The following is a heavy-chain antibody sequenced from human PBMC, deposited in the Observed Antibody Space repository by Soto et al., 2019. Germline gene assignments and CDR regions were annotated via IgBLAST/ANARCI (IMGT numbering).Heavy chain of an antibody. J-gene: IGHJ4*02. V-gene: IGHV1-2*02. CDR2: IYADTGGA. D-gene: IGHD3-3*01. CDR1: GYTFTAYY. CDR3: ARDLMEWPARASFDV. Sequence: WASVKVSCKASGYTFTAYYLHWVRQAPGQGPEWMGWIYADTGGANYARKFQDRITMTRDTSSSTAYMELSSLRSDDTAVYYCARDLMEWPARASFDVWGQGTLVTVSS.